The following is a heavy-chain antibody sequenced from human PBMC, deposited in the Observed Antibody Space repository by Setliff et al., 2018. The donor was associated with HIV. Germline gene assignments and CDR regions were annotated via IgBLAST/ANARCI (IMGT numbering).Heavy chain of an antibody. J-gene: IGHJ4*02. CDR2: ISHTGST. CDR1: GGSFSAYY. V-gene: IGHV4-34*01. CDR3: ARDKRYRFPFDS. D-gene: IGHD2-2*02. Sequence: KASETLSLTCAVYGGSFSAYYWSWIRQSPEMGLEWIAEISHTGSTKYNPSLGSRVTISLATSKNQFSLSLRSLSAADTAVHYCARDKRYRFPFDSWGQGTLVTVSS.